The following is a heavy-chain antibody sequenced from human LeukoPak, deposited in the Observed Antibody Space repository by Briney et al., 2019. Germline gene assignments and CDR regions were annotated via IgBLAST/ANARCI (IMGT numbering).Heavy chain of an antibody. D-gene: IGHD6-13*01. CDR1: GFTFSSHA. CDR3: AKSSSWCAGYNWFDP. V-gene: IGHV3-23*01. CDR2: ISGSGGST. Sequence: GGSLRLSCAASGFTFSSHAMSWVRQAPGKGLEWVSAISGSGGSTYYADSVKGRFTISRDNSKNTLYLQMNSLRAEDTAVYYCAKSSSWCAGYNWFDPWGQGTLVTVSS. J-gene: IGHJ5*02.